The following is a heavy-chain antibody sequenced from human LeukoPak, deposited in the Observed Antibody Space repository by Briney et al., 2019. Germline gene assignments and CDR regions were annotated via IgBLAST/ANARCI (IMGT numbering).Heavy chain of an antibody. D-gene: IGHD2-21*01. Sequence: PSETLSLTCTVSGGSISNYYWGWIRQPPGKGLEWIGSIYYSGSTYYNPSLKSRVTISVDTSKNQFSLNLSSVTAADTAVYYCAKQGIVVVSAIPISVDYWGQGTLVTVSS. J-gene: IGHJ4*02. CDR1: GGSISNYY. V-gene: IGHV4-39*01. CDR2: IYYSGST. CDR3: AKQGIVVVSAIPISVDY.